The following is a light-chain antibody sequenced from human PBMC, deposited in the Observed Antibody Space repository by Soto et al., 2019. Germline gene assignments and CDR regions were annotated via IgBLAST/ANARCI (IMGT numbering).Light chain of an antibody. CDR3: QQYNSYSIT. CDR2: DAS. J-gene: IGKJ5*01. Sequence: DIQMNQSPSILSASVGDRVTIPFRVSQSIISWLAWYQQKPGKAPKLLIYDASSLESGVPSMFSGSGSGTEFTLTISSLQPDDFETYDCQQYNSYSITFGQGTRLEIK. V-gene: IGKV1-5*01. CDR1: QSIISW.